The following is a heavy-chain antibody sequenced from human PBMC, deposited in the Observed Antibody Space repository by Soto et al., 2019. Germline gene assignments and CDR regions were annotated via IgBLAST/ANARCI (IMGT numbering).Heavy chain of an antibody. CDR1: GFTFDDYA. V-gene: IGHV3-9*01. D-gene: IGHD6-19*01. CDR2: ISWNSGNI. J-gene: IGHJ4*02. Sequence: EVQLVESGGGLVQPGRSLRLSCAASGFTFDDYAMHWVRQAPGKGLEWVSGISWNSGNIGYADSVKGRFTISRDNAKNSLFLQMNSLRAEDTALYFCAKGMDEQWLPMGVFDDWGQGTLVTVSS. CDR3: AKGMDEQWLPMGVFDD.